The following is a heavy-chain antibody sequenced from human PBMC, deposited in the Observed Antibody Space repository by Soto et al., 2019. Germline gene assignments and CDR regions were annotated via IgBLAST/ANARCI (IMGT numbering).Heavy chain of an antibody. J-gene: IGHJ4*02. Sequence: SETLSLTCTVSGGSMRNYFWTWIRQPPGKGLEWIGYIHYSGTTSFFPSYNPSLRSRVTTSEDTSKNQFSLKLLSVTTADTAVYFCAAGEASSRNLAPYYLDFWGQGTLVTVSS. V-gene: IGHV4-59*01. CDR1: GGSMRNYF. CDR2: IHYSGTT. D-gene: IGHD6-13*01. CDR3: AAGEASSRNLAPYYLDF.